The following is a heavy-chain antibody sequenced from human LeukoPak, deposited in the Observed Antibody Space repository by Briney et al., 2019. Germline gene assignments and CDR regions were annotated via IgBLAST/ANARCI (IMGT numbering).Heavy chain of an antibody. CDR1: GYSFTSYW. Sequence: GESLKISCKGSGYSFTSYWISWVRQMPGKGLEWMGRIDPSDSYTNYSPSFQGHVTISADKSISTAYLQWSSLKASDTAMYYCARDIVVVPAAIHYGMDVWGKGTTATVSS. CDR2: IDPSDSYT. CDR3: ARDIVVVPAAIHYGMDV. D-gene: IGHD2-2*01. V-gene: IGHV5-10-1*01. J-gene: IGHJ6*04.